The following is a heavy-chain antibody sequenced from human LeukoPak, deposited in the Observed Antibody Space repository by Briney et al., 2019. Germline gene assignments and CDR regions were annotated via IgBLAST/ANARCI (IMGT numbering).Heavy chain of an antibody. CDR3: AKGTCSGTSCYVMYFQH. CDR2: ISGGGGST. V-gene: IGHV3-23*01. J-gene: IGHJ1*01. D-gene: IGHD2-2*01. CDR1: GFSFSSYA. Sequence: GGSLRLSCAASGFSFSSYAMSWVRQAPGKGLEWVSAISGGGGSTHSADSVKGRIIISRDNSKNTLYLQMNSLRAEDTAVYYCAKGTCSGTSCYVMYFQHWGQGTLVTVSS.